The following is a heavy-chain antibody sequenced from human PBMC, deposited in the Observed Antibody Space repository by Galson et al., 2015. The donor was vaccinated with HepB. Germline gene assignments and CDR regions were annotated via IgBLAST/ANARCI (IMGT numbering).Heavy chain of an antibody. CDR3: AKDMMSGSTYYDFWSGTYYYYGMDV. Sequence: SLRLSCAASGFTFDDYAMHWVRQAPGKGLEWVSGISWNSGSIGYADSVKGRFTISRDNAKNSLYLQMNSLRAEDTALYYCAKDMMSGSTYYDFWSGTYYYYGMDVWGQGTTVTVSS. CDR1: GFTFDDYA. D-gene: IGHD3-3*01. CDR2: ISWNSGSI. V-gene: IGHV3-9*01. J-gene: IGHJ6*02.